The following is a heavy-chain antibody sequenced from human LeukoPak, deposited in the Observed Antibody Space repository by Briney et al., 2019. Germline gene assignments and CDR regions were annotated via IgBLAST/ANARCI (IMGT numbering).Heavy chain of an antibody. CDR1: GGSISSYY. Sequence: PSETLSLTCTVSGGSISSYYWSWFRQSPGTGLEWIGSIYYTGSTNYNPSLKSRVTISVDTSKNQFSLKLSSLTAADTAVYYCARANYFDYWGQGTLVTVSS. V-gene: IGHV4-59*01. CDR3: ARANYFDY. J-gene: IGHJ4*02. CDR2: IYYTGST.